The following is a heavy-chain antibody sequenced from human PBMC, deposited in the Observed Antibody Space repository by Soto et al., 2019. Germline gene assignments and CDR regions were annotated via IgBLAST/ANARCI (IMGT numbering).Heavy chain of an antibody. Sequence: ASVKVSCKASGYTFTGYYMHWVRQAPGQGLEWMGWINPNSGGTNYAQKFQGRVTMTRDTSISTAYMELGRLRSDDTAVYYCARVLGGYSGYDLVFHYWGQGTLVTVSS. CDR2: INPNSGGT. D-gene: IGHD5-12*01. CDR1: GYTFTGYY. V-gene: IGHV1-2*02. J-gene: IGHJ4*02. CDR3: ARVLGGYSGYDLVFHY.